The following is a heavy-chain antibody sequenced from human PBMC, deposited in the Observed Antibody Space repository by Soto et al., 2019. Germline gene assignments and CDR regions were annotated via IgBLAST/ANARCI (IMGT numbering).Heavy chain of an antibody. CDR1: GGTFSSYA. D-gene: IGHD3-22*01. CDR3: ARDLDYYDSSGYYPYAFDI. V-gene: IGHV1-69*13. Sequence: PVKVSCKASGGTFSSYAIIWVRPAPGQGLEWMGGIIPIFGTANYAQKFQGRVTITADESTSTAYMELSGLRSEDTAVYYCARDLDYYDSSGYYPYAFDIWGQGTMVTGSS. J-gene: IGHJ3*02. CDR2: IIPIFGTA.